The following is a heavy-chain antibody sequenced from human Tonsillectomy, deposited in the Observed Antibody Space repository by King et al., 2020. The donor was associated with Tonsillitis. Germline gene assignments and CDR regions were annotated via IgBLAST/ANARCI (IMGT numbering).Heavy chain of an antibody. CDR2: IYYSVST. CDR1: GGSISSRSYY. J-gene: IGHJ4*02. V-gene: IGHV4-39*01. CDR3: ARHVIEGRLFDC. Sequence: QLQESGPGLGKPSETLSLTFTVSGGSISSRSYYWGWIRQPPGKGLDWIGNIYYSVSTYYQPSLKSRLTIYVDTSKNQFSLKLSSVTAADTAVYYCARHVIEGRLFDCWGQGTLVTVSS.